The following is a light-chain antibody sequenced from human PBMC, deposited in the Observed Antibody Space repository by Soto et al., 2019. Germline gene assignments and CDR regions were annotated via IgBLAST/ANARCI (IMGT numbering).Light chain of an antibody. Sequence: SYELTQTPSVSVAPGKTASITCGGNNIGSKSVHWYQQKPGQAPVLVINFDTDRPSGIPERFSGSKSGNTATLTISRVEAGDEADYYCQVWDSSTDVVFGGGTQLTVL. V-gene: IGLV3-21*04. CDR2: FDT. CDR3: QVWDSSTDVV. J-gene: IGLJ7*01. CDR1: NIGSKS.